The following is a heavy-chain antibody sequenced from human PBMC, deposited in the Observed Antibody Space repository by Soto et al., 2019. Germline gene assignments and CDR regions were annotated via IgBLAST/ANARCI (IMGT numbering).Heavy chain of an antibody. V-gene: IGHV4-59*01. J-gene: IGHJ6*03. CDR2: IYYSGST. D-gene: IGHD3-3*01. Sequence: ETLSLTCTVSGGYISSYYWSWIRQPPGKGLEWIGYIYYSGSTNYNPSLKSRVTISVDTSKNQFSLKLSSVTAADTAVYYCARGVGYYDFWSGYYTGTDYYCYMDVWGKGTTVTVSS. CDR3: ARGVGYYDFWSGYYTGTDYYCYMDV. CDR1: GGYISSYY.